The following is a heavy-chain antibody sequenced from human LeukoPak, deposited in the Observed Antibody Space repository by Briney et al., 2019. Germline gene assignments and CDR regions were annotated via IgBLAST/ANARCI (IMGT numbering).Heavy chain of an antibody. CDR3: AKGSTYSSGWFHDY. CDR1: GFTFSSYI. J-gene: IGHJ4*02. D-gene: IGHD6-19*01. V-gene: IGHV3-23*01. Sequence: GGSLRLSCAASGFTFSSYIMSWVRQAPGKGLEWVSSINGGGESTNYADSVKGRFTISRDNSKNTLDLQVNSLRAEDTATYYCAKGSTYSSGWFHDYWGQGTLLRVSS. CDR2: INGGGEST.